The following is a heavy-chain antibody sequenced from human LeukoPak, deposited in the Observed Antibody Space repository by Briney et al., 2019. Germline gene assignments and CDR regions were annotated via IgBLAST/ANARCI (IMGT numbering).Heavy chain of an antibody. J-gene: IGHJ3*02. CDR1: GGSFSGYY. CDR2: INHSGST. CDR3: ARGRWLRGAWWSALDI. Sequence: SETLSLTCAVYGGSFSGYYWSWIRQPPGKGLEWIGEINHSGSTNYNPSLKSRVTISVDTSKNQFSLKLSSVTAADTAVYYCARGRWLRGAWWSALDIWGQGTMVTVSS. V-gene: IGHV4-34*01. D-gene: IGHD5-12*01.